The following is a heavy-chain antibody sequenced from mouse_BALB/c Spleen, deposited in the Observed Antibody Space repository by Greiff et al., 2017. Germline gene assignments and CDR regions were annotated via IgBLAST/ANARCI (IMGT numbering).Heavy chain of an antibody. CDR2: ISYSGST. J-gene: IGHJ3*01. V-gene: IGHV3-2*02. CDR1: GYSITSDYA. CDR3: ARRLRKEFAY. Sequence: EVKVEESGPGLVKPSQSLSLTCTVTGYSITSDYAWNWIRQFPGNKLEWMGYISYSGSTSYNPSLKSRISITRDTSKNQFFLQLNSVTTEDTATYYCARRLRKEFAYWGQGTLVTVSA. D-gene: IGHD1-1*01.